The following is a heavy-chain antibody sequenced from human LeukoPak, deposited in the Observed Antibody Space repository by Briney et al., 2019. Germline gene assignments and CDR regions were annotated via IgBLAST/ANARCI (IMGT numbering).Heavy chain of an antibody. D-gene: IGHD2-15*01. J-gene: IGHJ4*02. V-gene: IGHV5-51*01. Sequence: PGESLKISCKGSGYSFTSYWIGWVRQMPGKGLEWVGIIHPGDSETRYSPSFQGQVTISADKSINTAYLQWNSLKASDTAMYYCARGPRIYLLDYWGQGTLVTVSS. CDR1: GYSFTSYW. CDR3: ARGPRIYLLDY. CDR2: IHPGDSET.